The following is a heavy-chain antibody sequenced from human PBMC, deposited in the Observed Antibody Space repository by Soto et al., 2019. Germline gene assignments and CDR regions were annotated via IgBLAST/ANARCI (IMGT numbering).Heavy chain of an antibody. CDR1: GGCVSSSSYY. CDR2: VYYSGST. CDR3: ARSNCGGDCYHYYYYGVDV. J-gene: IGHJ6*02. V-gene: IGHV4-39*07. D-gene: IGHD2-21*02. Sequence: SETLSLTCTVSGGCVSSSSYYWGWVRHPPGKGLEWIGSVYYSGSTYYNPSLESRVTISVDTSKNQFSLKLSSVTAADTAVYYCARSNCGGDCYHYYYYGVDVWAQGTTVTVSS.